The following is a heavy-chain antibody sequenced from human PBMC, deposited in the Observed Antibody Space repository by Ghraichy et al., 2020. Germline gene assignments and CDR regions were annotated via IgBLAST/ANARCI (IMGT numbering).Heavy chain of an antibody. D-gene: IGHD4/OR15-4a*01. CDR3: AALTRNRNYYYYYYMDV. Sequence: SQTLSLTCTVSGGSISSSSYYWGWIRQPPGKGLEWIGSIYYSGSTYYNPSLKSRVTISVDTSKNQFSLKLSSVTAADTAVYYCAALTRNRNYYYYYYMDVWGKGTTVTVSS. CDR1: GGSISSSSYY. J-gene: IGHJ6*03. V-gene: IGHV4-39*01. CDR2: IYYSGST.